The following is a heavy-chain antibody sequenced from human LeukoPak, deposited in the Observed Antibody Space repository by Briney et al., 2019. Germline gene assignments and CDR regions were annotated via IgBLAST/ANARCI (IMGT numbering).Heavy chain of an antibody. CDR2: IYYSGST. CDR1: GGSISSGDYY. CDR3: AREPYDSSGADY. Sequence: PSETVSLTCTVSGGSISSGDYYWSWIRQPPGKGLEWIGYIYYSGSTYYNPSLKSRVTISVDTSKNQFSLKLSSVTAADTAVYYCAREPYDSSGADYWGQGTLVTVSS. D-gene: IGHD3-22*01. V-gene: IGHV4-30-4*01. J-gene: IGHJ4*02.